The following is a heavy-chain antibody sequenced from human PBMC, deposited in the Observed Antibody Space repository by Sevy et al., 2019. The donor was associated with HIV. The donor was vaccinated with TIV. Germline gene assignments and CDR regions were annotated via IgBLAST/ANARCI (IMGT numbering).Heavy chain of an antibody. CDR3: ARHNRIGIVGATTYYYYGMDV. V-gene: IGHV4-39*01. D-gene: IGHD1-26*01. CDR2: IYYSGST. Sequence: SETLSLTCTVSGGSISSSSYYWGWIRQPPGKGLEWIGSIYYSGSTYYNPSLKSRVTISVDTSKNQFSLKLSSVTAADTAVYYCARHNRIGIVGATTYYYYGMDVWGQWTTVTVSS. J-gene: IGHJ6*02. CDR1: GGSISSSSYY.